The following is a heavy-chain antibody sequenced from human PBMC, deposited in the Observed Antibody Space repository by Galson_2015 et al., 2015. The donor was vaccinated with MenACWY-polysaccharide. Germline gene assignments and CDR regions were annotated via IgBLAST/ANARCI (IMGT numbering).Heavy chain of an antibody. Sequence: SLRLSCAVSGFNFDDYAMHRVRHVPGKGLEWVSGISWNSGGIDYADSVKGRFTISRDNAKNSLWLQMSSLRAEDTALYYCVKDAGSSRPYGMDAWGQGTTVTVSS. CDR3: VKDAGSSRPYGMDA. V-gene: IGHV3-9*01. D-gene: IGHD2-15*01. J-gene: IGHJ6*02. CDR1: GFNFDDYA. CDR2: ISWNSGGI.